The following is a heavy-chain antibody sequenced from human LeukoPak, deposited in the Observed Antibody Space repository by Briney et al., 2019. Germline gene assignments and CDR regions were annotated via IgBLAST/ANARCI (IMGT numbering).Heavy chain of an antibody. CDR3: AKVKYDYGDPVGWFDP. J-gene: IGHJ5*02. CDR1: GFTFSSYA. Sequence: GGSLRLSCAASGFTFSSYAMSWVRQAPGKGLEWVSHILGSGGSTYYADSVKGRFTISRDNSKNTLYLKMNSLRPEDTAVYYCAKVKYDYGDPVGWFDPWGQGSLVTVSS. D-gene: IGHD4-17*01. V-gene: IGHV3-23*01. CDR2: ILGSGGST.